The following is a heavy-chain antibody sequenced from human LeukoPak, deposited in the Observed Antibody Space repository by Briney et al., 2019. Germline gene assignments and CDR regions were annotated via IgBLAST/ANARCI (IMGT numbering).Heavy chain of an antibody. Sequence: GGPLRLSCAASGFTFSSYGMSWVRQAPGKGLEWVSAISGSGGSTYYADSVKGRFTISRDNSKNTLYLQMNSLRAEDTALYYCAKDRPHYYGSGSYYNPGAFDIWGQGTMVTVSS. CDR2: ISGSGGST. CDR1: GFTFSSYG. V-gene: IGHV3-23*01. J-gene: IGHJ3*02. D-gene: IGHD3-10*01. CDR3: AKDRPHYYGSGSYYNPGAFDI.